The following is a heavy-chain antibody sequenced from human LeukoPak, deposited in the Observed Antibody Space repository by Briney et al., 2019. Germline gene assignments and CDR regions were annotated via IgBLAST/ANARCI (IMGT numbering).Heavy chain of an antibody. CDR1: GFTFSSFG. CDR2: IWYDGSNK. V-gene: IGHV3-33*01. CDR3: ARDRMAGIFDY. D-gene: IGHD6-19*01. J-gene: IGHJ4*02. Sequence: GGSLRLSCAASGFTFSSFGMHWVRQAPGKGLEWVAVIWYDGSNKHYVDSVKGRFTISRDNSRNTLYMQMNSLRAEDTAVYYCARDRMAGIFDYWGQGTLVIVSS.